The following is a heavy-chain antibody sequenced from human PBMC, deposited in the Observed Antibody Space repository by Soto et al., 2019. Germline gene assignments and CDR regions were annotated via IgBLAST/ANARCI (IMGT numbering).Heavy chain of an antibody. Sequence: GGSLRLSCAASGFTFSSYWMSWVRQAPGKGLEWVANINQDGSEKYYVDSVKGRFTISRDNAKNSLYLQMSSLRAEDSVVFYCARYDSSGHDAFNIWSQGTMVTVSS. J-gene: IGHJ3*02. D-gene: IGHD3-22*01. V-gene: IGHV3-7*01. CDR1: GFTFSSYW. CDR3: ARYDSSGHDAFNI. CDR2: INQDGSEK.